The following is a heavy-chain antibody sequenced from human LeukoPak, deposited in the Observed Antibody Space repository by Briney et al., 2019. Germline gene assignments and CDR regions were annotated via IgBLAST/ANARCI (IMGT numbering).Heavy chain of an antibody. CDR2: ISYDGRNK. J-gene: IGHJ4*02. CDR3: AKMDIAWLLYY. Sequence: PGRSLSLSCAASGFTFSSYGMHWVRQAPGKGREGVAVISYDGRNKYYADSVKGRFTISRDNSKNTLYLQMNSLRAEDTAVYYCAKMDIAWLLYYWGQGTLVTVSS. D-gene: IGHD3-9*01. CDR1: GFTFSSYG. V-gene: IGHV3-30*18.